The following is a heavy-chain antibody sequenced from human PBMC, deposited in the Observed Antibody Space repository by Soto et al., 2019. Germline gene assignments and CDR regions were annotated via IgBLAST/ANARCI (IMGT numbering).Heavy chain of an antibody. CDR3: AKVFSPERGNYFDY. J-gene: IGHJ4*02. V-gene: IGHV3-23*01. CDR1: GFTFSNYA. D-gene: IGHD1-1*01. CDR2: ISNSFSDGNT. Sequence: GGSLRLSCAASGFTFSNYAMNWVRQAPGKGLEWVSAISNSFSDGNTHYADSVKGRFTISRDNDKNTVFLEMNSLRAEDTAVYYCAKVFSPERGNYFDYWGQGTLVTVSS.